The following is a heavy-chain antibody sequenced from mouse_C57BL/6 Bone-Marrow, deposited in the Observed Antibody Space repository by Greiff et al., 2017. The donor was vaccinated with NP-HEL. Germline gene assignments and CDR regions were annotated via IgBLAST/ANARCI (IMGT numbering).Heavy chain of an antibody. V-gene: IGHV3-6*01. J-gene: IGHJ1*03. CDR1: GYSITSGYY. Sequence: EVKLLESGPGLVKPSQSLSLTCSVTGYSITSGYYWNWIRQFPGNKLEWMGYISYDGSNNYNPSLKNRISITRDTSNNQFFLKLNSVTTEDTATYYCAREGITTVVAHWYFDVWGTGTTVTVSS. D-gene: IGHD1-1*01. CDR2: ISYDGSN. CDR3: AREGITTVVAHWYFDV.